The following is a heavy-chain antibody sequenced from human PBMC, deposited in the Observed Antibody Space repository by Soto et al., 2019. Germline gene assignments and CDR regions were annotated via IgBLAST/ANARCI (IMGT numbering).Heavy chain of an antibody. J-gene: IGHJ4*02. CDR1: GFIFSIYA. Sequence: GGSLRLSCSGSGFIFSIYAIHWVRQAPGKRLEYVSFISIDWSRTHYADSVKGRFTISRDNSKNTAYLQMSSLRPEDTAVYYCVKGEYYYDGSAYYPFDYWGQGRMVTVSS. CDR3: VKGEYYYDGSAYYPFDY. V-gene: IGHV3-64D*06. CDR2: ISIDWSRT. D-gene: IGHD3-22*01.